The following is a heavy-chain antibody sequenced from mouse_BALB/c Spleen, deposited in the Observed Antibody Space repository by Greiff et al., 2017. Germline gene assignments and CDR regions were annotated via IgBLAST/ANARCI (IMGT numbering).Heavy chain of an antibody. CDR3: ARVPNWDAMDY. CDR1: GFSLTGYG. Sequence: VKLMESGPGLVAPSQSLSITCTVSGFSLTGYGVNCVRQPPGKGLEWLGMIWGDGSTDYNSALKSRLSISKDNSKSQVFLKMNSLQTDDTARYYCARVPNWDAMDYWGQGTSVTVSS. J-gene: IGHJ4*01. V-gene: IGHV2-6-7*01. D-gene: IGHD4-1*01. CDR2: IWGDGST.